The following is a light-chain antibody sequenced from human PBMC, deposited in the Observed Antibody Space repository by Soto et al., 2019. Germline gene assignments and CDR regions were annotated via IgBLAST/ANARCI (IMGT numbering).Light chain of an antibody. V-gene: IGLV2-14*01. CDR2: EVS. CDR1: SSDVGGYNY. Sequence: QSVLTQPASVSGSPGQSITISCTGTSSDVGGYNYVSWYQQHPGKAPKLMIYEVSDRPSGVSNRFSGSKSGNTASLTISGLQTEDEADYYCCSYTSISTSAVFGGGTKRTVL. J-gene: IGLJ2*01. CDR3: CSYTSISTSAV.